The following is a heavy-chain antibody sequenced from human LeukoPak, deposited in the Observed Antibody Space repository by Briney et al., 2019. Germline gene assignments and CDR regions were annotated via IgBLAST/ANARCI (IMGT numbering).Heavy chain of an antibody. Sequence: GGSLRLSCAASGFTFSSYSMNWVRQAPGKGLEWVSSISSSSSYIYYADSVKGRFTISRDNAKNSLYLQMNSLRAEDTAVYYCARDRLPYYYGSGSPGWFDPWGQGTLVTVSS. J-gene: IGHJ5*02. CDR3: ARDRLPYYYGSGSPGWFDP. CDR1: GFTFSSYS. D-gene: IGHD3-10*01. V-gene: IGHV3-21*01. CDR2: ISSSSSYI.